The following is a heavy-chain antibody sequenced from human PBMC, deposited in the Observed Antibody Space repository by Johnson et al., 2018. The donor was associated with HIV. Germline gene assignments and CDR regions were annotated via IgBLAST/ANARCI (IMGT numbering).Heavy chain of an antibody. CDR2: ISYDGSNK. V-gene: IGHV3-30-3*01. J-gene: IGHJ3*02. Sequence: QVQLVESGGGVVQPGRSLRLSCAASKFTFSSYAMHWVRQAPGKGLEWVAVISYDGSNKYYADSVKGRFTISRDNSKNTLYLQMNSLRAEDTAVYYCARNLRRYNWNADAFDIWGQGTMVTVSS. CDR1: KFTFSSYA. D-gene: IGHD1-20*01. CDR3: ARNLRRYNWNADAFDI.